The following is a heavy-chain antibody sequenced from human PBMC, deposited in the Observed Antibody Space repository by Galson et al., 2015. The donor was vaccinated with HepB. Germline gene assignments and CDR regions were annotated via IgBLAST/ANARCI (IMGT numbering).Heavy chain of an antibody. J-gene: IGHJ6*02. CDR3: ARDLYVAAPGAYFYYGMDV. Sequence: SLRLSCATSGFTFDDYTMHWVRQPPGKGLEWLSLINWDGDSPYYAASVEGRFTISRDDSKNSLYLQLHSLRPEDTAVYYCARDLYVAAPGAYFYYGMDVWGQGTTVIVS. CDR2: INWDGDSP. V-gene: IGHV3-43*01. D-gene: IGHD6-6*01. CDR1: GFTFDDYT.